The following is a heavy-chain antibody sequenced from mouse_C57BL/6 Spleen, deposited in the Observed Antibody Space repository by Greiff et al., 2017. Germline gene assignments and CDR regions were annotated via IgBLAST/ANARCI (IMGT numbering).Heavy chain of an antibody. CDR1: GYTFTDYE. J-gene: IGHJ2*01. CDR3: TRRGYRSNLYYFDY. CDR2: IDPETGGT. Sequence: VQLQQSGAELVRPGASVTLSCKASGYTFTDYEMHWVKQTPVHGLEWIGAIDPETGGTAYNQKFKGQAILTADKSSSTAYMELRSLTSEDSAVYYCTRRGYRSNLYYFDYWGQGTTLTVSS. D-gene: IGHD2-14*01. V-gene: IGHV1-15*01.